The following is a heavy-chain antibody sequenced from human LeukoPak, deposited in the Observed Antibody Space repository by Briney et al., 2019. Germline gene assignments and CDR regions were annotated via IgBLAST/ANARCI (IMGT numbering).Heavy chain of an antibody. D-gene: IGHD3-10*01. Sequence: ASVKVSCKASGYTFTSYGISWVRQAPGQGLEWMGWISAYNGNTNYAQKLQGRVTMTTDTSTSTAYMELSSLRSEDTAVYYCARELLWFGEFNFDYWGQGTLVTVSS. J-gene: IGHJ4*02. CDR3: ARELLWFGEFNFDY. CDR2: ISAYNGNT. CDR1: GYTFTSYG. V-gene: IGHV1-18*01.